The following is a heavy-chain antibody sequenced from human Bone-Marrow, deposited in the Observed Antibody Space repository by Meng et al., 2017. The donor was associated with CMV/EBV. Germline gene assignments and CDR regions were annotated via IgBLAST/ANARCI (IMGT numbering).Heavy chain of an antibody. CDR1: GLTFSSYA. V-gene: IGHV3-30*04. Sequence: GESLKISCAASGLTFSSYAMHWVRQAPGKGLEWVAVISYDGSNKYYADSVKGRFTISRDNSKNTLYLQMNSLRAEDTAVYYCAREKSDCSSTSCSGGMDVWGQGTTVTVSS. CDR2: ISYDGSNK. J-gene: IGHJ6*02. D-gene: IGHD2-2*01. CDR3: AREKSDCSSTSCSGGMDV.